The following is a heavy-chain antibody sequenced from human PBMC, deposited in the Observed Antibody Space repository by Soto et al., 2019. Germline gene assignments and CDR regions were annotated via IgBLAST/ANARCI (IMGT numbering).Heavy chain of an antibody. J-gene: IGHJ4*02. CDR2: VYYSGTT. CDR3: ARAPRDAIPDY. V-gene: IGHV4-59*01. D-gene: IGHD2-2*01. CDR1: NGSISNYY. Sequence: SETLSLTCTVSNGSISNYYWTWIRQSPGKGLEWIGFVYYSGTTNYNPSLKSRVTISLHTSKNQFSLKLTSVTAADTAVYYCARAPRDAIPDYWGQGXLVTVSS.